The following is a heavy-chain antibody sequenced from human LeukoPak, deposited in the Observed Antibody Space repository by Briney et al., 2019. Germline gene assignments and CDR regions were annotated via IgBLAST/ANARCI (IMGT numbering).Heavy chain of an antibody. D-gene: IGHD1-26*01. J-gene: IGHJ5*02. V-gene: IGHV4-4*09. CDR3: AQRQGPTSGSYDYFDP. Sequence: PSETLSLTCAVYGGSFSGYYWSWIRQPPGQGLEWIAYIHSSGYTNYNPFLRSRVTISVDTSKNEFSLKVTSVTAADTAVYYCAQRQGPTSGSYDYFDPWGQGTLVTVSS. CDR2: IHSSGYT. CDR1: GGSFSGYY.